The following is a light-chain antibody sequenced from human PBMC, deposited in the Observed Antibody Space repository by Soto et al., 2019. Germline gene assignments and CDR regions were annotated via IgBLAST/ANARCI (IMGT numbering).Light chain of an antibody. CDR1: QSVSTN. Sequence: EIVMTQSTATLSVSPGERATLSCRASQSVSTNLAWYQQKPGQAHRLLIYGASTRATGIPARFSGSRSGTEFTLTISSLQSEDFAVYYCQQYNNWPYTFGQGTKLEIK. CDR3: QQYNNWPYT. V-gene: IGKV3-15*01. J-gene: IGKJ2*01. CDR2: GAS.